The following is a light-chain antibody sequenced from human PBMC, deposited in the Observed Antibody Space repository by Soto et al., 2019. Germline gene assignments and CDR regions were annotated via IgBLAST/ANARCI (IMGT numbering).Light chain of an antibody. J-gene: IGKJ1*01. CDR3: QQRSNWPPWT. CDR1: QSVSSF. CDR2: GAS. V-gene: IGKV3-11*01. Sequence: DIVFTQSPATLSLSPGERATLTCRASQSVSSFLAWYQQKPGQAPRLLIYGASIRATGIPARFSGSGSGTDFTLTISSLEPEDFAVYYCQQRSNWPPWTLGQGTKVDIK.